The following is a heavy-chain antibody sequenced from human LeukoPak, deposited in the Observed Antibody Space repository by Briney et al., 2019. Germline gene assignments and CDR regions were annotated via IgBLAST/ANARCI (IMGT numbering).Heavy chain of an antibody. J-gene: IGHJ6*03. V-gene: IGHV3-30*01. D-gene: IGHD2-2*01. CDR2: ISYDGSNK. Sequence: GGSLRLSCAASGFTFSSYAMHWVRQAPGKGLEWVAVISYDGSNKYYADSVKGRFTISRDNSKNTLYLQMNSLRAEDTAVYYCAREDIVVVPAALEYNYYYYMDVWGKGTTVTVS. CDR3: AREDIVVVPAALEYNYYYYMDV. CDR1: GFTFSSYA.